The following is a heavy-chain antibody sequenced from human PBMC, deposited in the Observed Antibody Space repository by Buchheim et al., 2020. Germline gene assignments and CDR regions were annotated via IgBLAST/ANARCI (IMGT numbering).Heavy chain of an antibody. V-gene: IGHV3-30*03. CDR3: AGGAFADVLDA. Sequence: QVQLVESGGGVVQPGRSLRLSCAASGFTFSSYGMHWVRQAPGKGLEWVAVISYDGSNKYYADSVKGRFTISRDNSKNTLYLQMNSLRAGDTAVYYWAGGAFADVLDAWGQGTT. D-gene: IGHD3-16*01. CDR1: GFTFSSYG. J-gene: IGHJ6*02. CDR2: ISYDGSNK.